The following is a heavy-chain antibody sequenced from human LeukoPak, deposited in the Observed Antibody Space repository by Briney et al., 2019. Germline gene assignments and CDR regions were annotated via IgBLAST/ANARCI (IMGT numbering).Heavy chain of an antibody. Sequence: PGGSLRLSCAASGFTFSSYWMSWVRQAPGKGLEWVSSINSGSIYMYYANSVKGRFTISRDNAKNSLFLQMNSLRAEDTAVYYCARAENYDGAFDVWGQGTMVTVSS. J-gene: IGHJ3*01. D-gene: IGHD1-7*01. V-gene: IGHV3-21*01. CDR3: ARAENYDGAFDV. CDR2: INSGSIYM. CDR1: GFTFSSYW.